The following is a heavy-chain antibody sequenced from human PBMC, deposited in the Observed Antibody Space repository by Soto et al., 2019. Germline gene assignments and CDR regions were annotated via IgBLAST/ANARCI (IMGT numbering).Heavy chain of an antibody. V-gene: IGHV1-69*01. CDR1: GGTFSSYA. Sequence: QVQLVQSGAEVKKPGSSVKVSCKASGGTFSSYAISWVRQAPGQGLEWMGGIIPIFGTANYAQKFQGRVTITADESTSTAYMELSSLGSEDTAVYYCARDRSTDGSGYLYWFDPWGQGTLVTVSS. J-gene: IGHJ5*02. CDR3: ARDRSTDGSGYLYWFDP. D-gene: IGHD3-22*01. CDR2: IIPIFGTA.